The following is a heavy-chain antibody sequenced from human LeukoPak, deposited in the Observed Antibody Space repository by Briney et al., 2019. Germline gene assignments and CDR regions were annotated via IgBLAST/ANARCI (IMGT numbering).Heavy chain of an antibody. CDR2: INHSGRT. J-gene: IGHJ4*03. Sequence: SETLSLTCAVYGGSFSGYYWSWLRQPPGKGLEWIGEINHSGRTNYNPSLKSRVTISIDTSKNQFSLRLNSVPAADTAVFYCASLRVPGYFDYWGQGTLVTVSS. CDR3: ASLRVPGYFDY. V-gene: IGHV4-34*01. CDR1: GGSFSGYY. D-gene: IGHD3-16*01.